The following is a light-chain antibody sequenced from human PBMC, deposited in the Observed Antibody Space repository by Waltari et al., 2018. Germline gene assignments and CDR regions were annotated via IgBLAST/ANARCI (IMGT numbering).Light chain of an antibody. CDR2: DAS. CDR1: QSVSSY. V-gene: IGKV3-11*01. J-gene: IGKJ2*01. Sequence: EIVLTQSPATLSLSPGERATLSCRASQSVSSYLAWYQQKPGQAPRLLIDDASNRATGIPARFSGSGSGTDFTLTISSLEPEDFAVYYCQQRSNWPPMYTFGQGTKLEIK. CDR3: QQRSNWPPMYT.